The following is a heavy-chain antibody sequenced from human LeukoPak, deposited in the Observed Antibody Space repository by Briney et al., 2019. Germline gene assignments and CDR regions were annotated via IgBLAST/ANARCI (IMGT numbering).Heavy chain of an antibody. J-gene: IGHJ3*02. V-gene: IGHV3-23*01. CDR3: ARDPRVPNAFDI. CDR2: ISGSGGST. CDR1: GFTFSSYA. Sequence: GGSLRLSCAASGFTFSSYAMSWVRQAPGKGLEWVSAISGSGGSTYYADTVKGRFTISRDNSKNTLYLQMNSLRAEDTAVYYCARDPRVPNAFDIWGQGTMVTVSS.